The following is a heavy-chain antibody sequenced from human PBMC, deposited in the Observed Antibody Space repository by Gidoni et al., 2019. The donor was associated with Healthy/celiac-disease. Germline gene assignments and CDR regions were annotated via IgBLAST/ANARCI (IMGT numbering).Heavy chain of an antibody. D-gene: IGHD6-6*01. J-gene: IGHJ3*02. CDR2: IYYSGST. CDR3: ARRRYSSSPHDAFDI. V-gene: IGHV4-39*01. Sequence: LQLQESGPGLVKPSETLSLTCTVSGGSISSSSYYWGWIRQPPGKGLEWIVSIYYSGSTYYNPSLKSRVTISVDTSKNQFSLKLSSVTAADTAVYYCARRRYSSSPHDAFDIWGQGTMVTVSS. CDR1: GGSISSSSYY.